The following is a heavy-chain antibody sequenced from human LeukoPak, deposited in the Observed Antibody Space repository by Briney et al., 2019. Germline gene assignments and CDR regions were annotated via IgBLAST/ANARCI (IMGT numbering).Heavy chain of an antibody. CDR3: ARDIARELRKGIDY. V-gene: IGHV1-18*01. CDR1: GYTFTSYG. J-gene: IGHJ4*02. Sequence: ASVKVSCKASGYTFTSYGISWVRQAPGQGLEWMGWISAYNGNTNYAQKLQGRVTMTTDTSTSTVYMELSSLRSEDTAVYYCARDIARELRKGIDYWGQGTLVTVSS. D-gene: IGHD1-26*01. CDR2: ISAYNGNT.